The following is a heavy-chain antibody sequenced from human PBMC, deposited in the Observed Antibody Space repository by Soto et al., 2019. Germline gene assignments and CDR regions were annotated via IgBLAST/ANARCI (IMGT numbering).Heavy chain of an antibody. CDR2: IIPIFGTA. J-gene: IGHJ5*02. Sequence: ASVKVSCKASGGTFSSYAISWVRQAPGQGLEWMGGIIPIFGTANYAQKFQGGVTITADKSTSTAYMELSSLRSEDTAVYYCARARGSWDFWSDFPYWFDPWGQGTLVTVPQ. D-gene: IGHD3-3*01. V-gene: IGHV1-69*06. CDR3: ARARGSWDFWSDFPYWFDP. CDR1: GGTFSSYA.